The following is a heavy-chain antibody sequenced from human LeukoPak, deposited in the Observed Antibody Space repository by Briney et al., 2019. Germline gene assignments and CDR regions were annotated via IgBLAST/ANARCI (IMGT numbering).Heavy chain of an antibody. V-gene: IGHV3-7*01. J-gene: IGHJ4*02. D-gene: IGHD6-19*01. CDR1: GFTFRNYW. CDR2: MKQDGSEE. CDR3: ARDPRGTGSAWSFDY. Sequence: GGSLRLSCAASGFTFRNYWMSWVRRAPGKGPELVANMKQDGSEESYVDSVKGRFTISRDNAENSLYLQMNSLRVEDTAVYYCARDPRGTGSAWSFDYWGQGTLVTVSS.